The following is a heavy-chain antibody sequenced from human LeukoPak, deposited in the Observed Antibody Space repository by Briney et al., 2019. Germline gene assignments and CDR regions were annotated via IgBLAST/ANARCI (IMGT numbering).Heavy chain of an antibody. CDR1: GFTFSSYG. Sequence: GGSLRLSCAASGFTFSSYGMSRVRQAPGKGLEWVSAISGSGGSTYYADSVKGRFTISRDNSKDTLYLQMNSLKAEDTAVYYCTTLVWVYCNSTYCYPPDYWGQGTLVTVSS. D-gene: IGHD2-2*01. V-gene: IGHV3-23*01. CDR3: TTLVWVYCNSTYCYPPDY. J-gene: IGHJ4*02. CDR2: ISGSGGST.